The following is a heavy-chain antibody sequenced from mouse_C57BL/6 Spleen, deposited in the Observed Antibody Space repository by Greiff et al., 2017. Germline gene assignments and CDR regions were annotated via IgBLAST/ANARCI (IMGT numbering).Heavy chain of an antibody. J-gene: IGHJ4*01. CDR2: IDPSDSYT. D-gene: IGHD1-1*01. CDR3: ARSGVTTVAPYAMDY. Sequence: QVQLQQPGAELVMPGASVKLSCKASGYTFTSYWMHWVKQRPGQGLEWIGEIDPSDSYTNYNQKFKGKSTFTVDKSSSTAYMQLSSLTSEDSAVYYCARSGVTTVAPYAMDYWGQGTSVTVSS. CDR1: GYTFTSYW. V-gene: IGHV1-69*01.